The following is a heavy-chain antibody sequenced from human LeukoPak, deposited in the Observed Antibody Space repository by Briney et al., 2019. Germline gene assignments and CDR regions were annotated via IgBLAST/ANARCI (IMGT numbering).Heavy chain of an antibody. Sequence: ASVKVSCKASGYTFTSYDINWVRQATGQGLEWMGWMNPNRGNTGYAQKFQGRVTITRNPSISTAYMELSSLRSEDTAVYYCARGIVVPRAHMSPRFDPWGQGTLVTVSS. CDR1: GYTFTSYD. CDR3: ARGIVVPRAHMSPRFDP. CDR2: MNPNRGNT. J-gene: IGHJ5*02. V-gene: IGHV1-8*03. D-gene: IGHD2-2*01.